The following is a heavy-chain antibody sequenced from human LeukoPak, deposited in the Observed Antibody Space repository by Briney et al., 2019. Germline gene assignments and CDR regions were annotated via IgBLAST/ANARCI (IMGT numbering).Heavy chain of an antibody. J-gene: IGHJ3*02. CDR1: GFTFSSYS. CDR3: ARAPDNVVVVPAAIVDAFDI. V-gene: IGHV3-21*01. D-gene: IGHD2-2*01. CDR2: ISSSSNYI. Sequence: GGSLRLSCAASGFTFSSYSMNWVRQAPGKGLEWVSSISSSSNYIYYADSVKGRFTISRDNAKNSLYLQMNSLRAEDTAVYYCARAPDNVVVVPAAIVDAFDIWGQGTMVTVSS.